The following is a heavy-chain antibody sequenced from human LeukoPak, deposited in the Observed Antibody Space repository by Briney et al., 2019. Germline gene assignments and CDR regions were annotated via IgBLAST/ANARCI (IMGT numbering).Heavy chain of an antibody. Sequence: GASVKVSCKSSGYNISSNDSSWVRQPPGQGPEWMGWISGYNGNTKYAQKVQGRVTMTTDTSTSAAYMEVRSLRSDDRAVYYCAMKLSSACCFDPLGEETLVTVSS. CDR2: ISGYNGNT. J-gene: IGHJ5*02. V-gene: IGHV1-18*01. D-gene: IGHD2-15*01. CDR3: AMKLSSACCFDP. CDR1: GYNISSND.